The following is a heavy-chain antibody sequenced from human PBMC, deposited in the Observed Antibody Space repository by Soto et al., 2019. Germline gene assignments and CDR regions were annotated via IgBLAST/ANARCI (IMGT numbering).Heavy chain of an antibody. V-gene: IGHV3-30*18. J-gene: IGHJ4*02. D-gene: IGHD3-10*01. CDR1: GFTFSAFG. Sequence: GGSLRLSCEASGFTFSAFGMHWVRQAPGKGLEWVAIISYDGILKYYADSVKGRFTISRDNSKNTLYLQMNSLRAEDTAVYYCAKEGVHSGFDYWGQGTQVTVSS. CDR3: AKEGVHSGFDY. CDR2: ISYDGILK.